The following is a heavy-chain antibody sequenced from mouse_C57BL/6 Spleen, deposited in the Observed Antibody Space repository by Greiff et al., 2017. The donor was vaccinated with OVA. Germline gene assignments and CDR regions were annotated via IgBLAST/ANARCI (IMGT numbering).Heavy chain of an antibody. V-gene: IGHV1-52*01. Sequence: QVQLQQPGAELVRPGSSVKLSCKASGYTFTSYWMHWVKQRPIQGLEWIGNIDPSDSETHYNQKFKDKATLTVDKSSSTAYMQLSSLTSEDSAVYYCARGITTNYFDYGGQGTTLTVSS. CDR2: IDPSDSET. D-gene: IGHD1-1*01. CDR1: GYTFTSYW. CDR3: ARGITTNYFDY. J-gene: IGHJ2*01.